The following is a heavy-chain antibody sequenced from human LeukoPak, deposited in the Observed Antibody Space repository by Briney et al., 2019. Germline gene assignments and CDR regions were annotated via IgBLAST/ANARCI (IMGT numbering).Heavy chain of an antibody. CDR1: GYTFTGYY. J-gene: IGHJ5*02. CDR3: ARTHRKIVVVPAARVSWFDP. Sequence: GASVKVSCKASGYTFTGYYMHWVRQAPGQGLEWMGWINPNSGGTNYAQKFQGRVTMTRDTSTSTAYMELSRLRSDDTAVYYCARTHRKIVVVPAARVSWFDPWGQGTLVTVSS. CDR2: INPNSGGT. D-gene: IGHD2-2*01. V-gene: IGHV1-2*02.